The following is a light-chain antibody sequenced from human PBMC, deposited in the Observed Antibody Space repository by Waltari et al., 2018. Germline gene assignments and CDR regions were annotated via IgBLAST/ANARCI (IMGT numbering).Light chain of an antibody. V-gene: IGKV3-20*01. J-gene: IGKJ1*01. Sequence: EIVLTQSPGTLSLSPGERATLSCRASQSVSRTLAWYKQKSGQAPKLLIYGAAIRATGIPDMFTGSGSGTDFSLTISSLEPEDFAIYFCQHYVRLPATFGQGTKVEIK. CDR1: QSVSRT. CDR3: QHYVRLPAT. CDR2: GAA.